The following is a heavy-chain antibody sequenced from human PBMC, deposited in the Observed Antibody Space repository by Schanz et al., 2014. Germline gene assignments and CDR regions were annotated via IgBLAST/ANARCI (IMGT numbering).Heavy chain of an antibody. CDR3: VKIGYSPWSPGG. Sequence: EVQLVEYGGGLVQPGESLRLSCAASGFTFSAYWMAWVRQAPGKGLEWVAAINQAASVQYYVDSVKGRFTISRDDAKKFPQFQKDSPGGEDTAVLFLVKIGYSPWSPGGRGPGILVTVSS. CDR1: GFTFSAYW. D-gene: IGHD3-9*01. J-gene: IGHJ4*02. V-gene: IGHV3-7*01. CDR2: INQAASVQ.